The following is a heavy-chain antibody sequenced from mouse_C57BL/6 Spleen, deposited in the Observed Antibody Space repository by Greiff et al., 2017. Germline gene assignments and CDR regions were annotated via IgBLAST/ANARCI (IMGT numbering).Heavy chain of an antibody. CDR2: INPNNGGT. J-gene: IGHJ1*03. V-gene: IGHV1-26*01. CDR1: GYTFTDYY. Sequence: EVKVVESGPELVKPGASVKISCKASGYTFTDYYMNWVKQSHGKSLEWIGDINPNNGGTSYNTKFKGKATLTVDKSSSTAYMELRSLTSEDSAVYYCARAGTTVVAYRYFDVWGTGTTVTVSS. D-gene: IGHD1-1*01. CDR3: ARAGTTVVAYRYFDV.